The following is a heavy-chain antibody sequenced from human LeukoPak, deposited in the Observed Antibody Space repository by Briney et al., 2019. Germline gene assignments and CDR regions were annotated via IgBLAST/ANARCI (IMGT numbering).Heavy chain of an antibody. CDR2: IYTSGST. Sequence: SETLSLTCTVSGGSISSYYWSWIRQPAGKGLEWIGRIYTSGSTNYNPSLKSRVTMSVDTSKNQFSLKLSSVTAADTAVYYCARGIEYSYGYSYYYYMDVWGKGSTVTVSS. CDR1: GGSISSYY. CDR3: ARGIEYSYGYSYYYYMDV. D-gene: IGHD5-18*01. V-gene: IGHV4-4*07. J-gene: IGHJ6*03.